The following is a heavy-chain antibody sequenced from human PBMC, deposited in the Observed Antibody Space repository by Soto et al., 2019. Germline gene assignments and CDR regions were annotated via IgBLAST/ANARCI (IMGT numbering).Heavy chain of an antibody. D-gene: IGHD3-3*01. CDR3: ARGAGSYMNSPGGI. V-gene: IGHV1-3*04. CDR2: INTGNGNT. Sequence: QAQLVQSGAEVKKPGASVKVSCEASGYTFSKYTMHWVRQAPGQRPEWMGWINTGNGNTEYSDKFQGRVTITKDSSASTGYMELSSLKIEDTGVYYCARGAGSYMNSPGGIWGQGTLVTVSS. J-gene: IGHJ4*02. CDR1: GYTFSKYT.